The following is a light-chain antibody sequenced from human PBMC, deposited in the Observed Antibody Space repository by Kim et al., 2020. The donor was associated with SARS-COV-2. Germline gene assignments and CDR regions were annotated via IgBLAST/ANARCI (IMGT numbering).Light chain of an antibody. J-gene: IGKJ1*01. CDR2: GVS. CDR1: ETIFSNF. V-gene: IGKV3-20*01. Sequence: SPGERATLSCRASETIFSNFLAWYQQRPGQVPRLLIYGVSTRANGIPDRFSGSGSGTDFTLTISRLEVEDFAVYYCHQYGSSPETFGQGTKVDIK. CDR3: HQYGSSPET.